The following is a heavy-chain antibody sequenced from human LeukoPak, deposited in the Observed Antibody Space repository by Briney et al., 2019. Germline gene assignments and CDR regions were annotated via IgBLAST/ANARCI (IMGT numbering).Heavy chain of an antibody. J-gene: IGHJ4*02. CDR1: GGSISSSSYY. CDR3: ARLRYLAPFDY. Sequence: SETLSLTCTVSGGSISSSSYYWGWIRQPPGKGLEWIGSIYYSGSTYYNPSLKSRVTISVDTSKNQFSLKLSSVTAADTAVYYCARLRYLAPFDYWGQGTLVTVSS. D-gene: IGHD1-26*01. CDR2: IYYSGST. V-gene: IGHV4-39*01.